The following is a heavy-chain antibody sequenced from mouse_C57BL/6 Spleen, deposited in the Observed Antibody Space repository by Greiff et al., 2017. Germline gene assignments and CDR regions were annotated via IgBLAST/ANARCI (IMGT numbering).Heavy chain of an antibody. J-gene: IGHJ4*01. CDR2: ISSGSSTI. Sequence: DVKLVESGGGLVKPGGSLKLSCAASGFTFSDYGMHWVRQAPEKGLEWVAYISSGSSTIYYADTVKGRFTISRDNAKNTLFLQMTSLRSEDTAMYYWARRDYYGSSSHYYAMDYWGQGTSVTVSS. D-gene: IGHD1-1*01. CDR1: GFTFSDYG. CDR3: ARRDYYGSSSHYYAMDY. V-gene: IGHV5-17*01.